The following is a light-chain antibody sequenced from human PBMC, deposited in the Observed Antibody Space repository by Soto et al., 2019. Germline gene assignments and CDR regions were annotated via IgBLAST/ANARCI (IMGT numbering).Light chain of an antibody. Sequence: EIVLTQSPATLSVSPGETATLSCRASQSVNDNFSWYQQKPAQHPRLLIYDASTRATGITARFSGSGCGTKVTLTISSLQSEDFSVFYCQQYNDRPPITFGQGTRLEVK. CDR2: DAS. CDR1: QSVNDN. CDR3: QQYNDRPPIT. V-gene: IGKV3-15*01. J-gene: IGKJ5*01.